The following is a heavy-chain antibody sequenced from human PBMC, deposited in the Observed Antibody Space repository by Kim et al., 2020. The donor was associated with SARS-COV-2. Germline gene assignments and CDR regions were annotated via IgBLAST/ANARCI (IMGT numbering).Heavy chain of an antibody. Sequence: SETLSLTCAVYGGSFSGYYWSWIRQPPGKGLEWIGEINHSGSTNYNPSLKSRVTISVDTSKNQFSLKLSSVTAADTAVYYCARGDFIAGEVDPWGQGTLVTVSS. CDR2: INHSGST. D-gene: IGHD6-13*01. CDR3: ARGDFIAGEVDP. J-gene: IGHJ5*02. V-gene: IGHV4-34*01. CDR1: GGSFSGYY.